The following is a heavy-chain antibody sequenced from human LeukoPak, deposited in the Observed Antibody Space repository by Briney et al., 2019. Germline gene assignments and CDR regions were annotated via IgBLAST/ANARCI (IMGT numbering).Heavy chain of an antibody. Sequence: ASVKVSCKVSGYTFTDYYMHWVQQAPGKGLEWMVLVDPEDGETIYAEKFQGRVTITADTSTDTAYMELSSLRSEDTAVYYCATAPRRRLSSDHFDYWGQGTLVTVSS. D-gene: IGHD6-19*01. V-gene: IGHV1-69-2*01. J-gene: IGHJ4*02. CDR2: VDPEDGET. CDR1: GYTFTDYY. CDR3: ATAPRRRLSSDHFDY.